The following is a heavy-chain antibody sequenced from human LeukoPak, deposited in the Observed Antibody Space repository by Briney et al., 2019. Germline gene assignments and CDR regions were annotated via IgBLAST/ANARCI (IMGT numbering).Heavy chain of an antibody. CDR2: IYYSGST. D-gene: IGHD3-22*01. CDR1: GGSISSGGYS. Sequence: PSQTLSLTCAVSGGSISSGGYSWSWIRQPPGKGLEWIGSIYYSGSTYYNPSLKSRVTISVDTSKNQFSLKLSSVTAADTAVYYCARSYYDSSGYYEGQNFDYWGQGTLVTVSS. CDR3: ARSYYDSSGYYEGQNFDY. J-gene: IGHJ4*02. V-gene: IGHV4-30-2*03.